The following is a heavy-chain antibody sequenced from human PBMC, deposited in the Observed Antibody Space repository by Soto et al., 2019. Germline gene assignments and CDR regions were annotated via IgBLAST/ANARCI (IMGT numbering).Heavy chain of an antibody. V-gene: IGHV3-30*18. CDR3: AKDQDYGDYGGYFDY. CDR1: GFTFSSYG. Sequence: QVQLVESGGGVVQPGRSLRLSCAASGFTFSSYGMHWVRQAPGKGLEWVAVISYDGSNKYYADSVKGRFTISRDNSKNALYLQMISLRAEDTAVYYCAKDQDYGDYGGYFDYWGQGPLVTVSS. J-gene: IGHJ4*02. D-gene: IGHD4-17*01. CDR2: ISYDGSNK.